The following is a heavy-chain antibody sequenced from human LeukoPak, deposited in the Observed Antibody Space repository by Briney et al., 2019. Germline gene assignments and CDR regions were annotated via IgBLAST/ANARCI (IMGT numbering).Heavy chain of an antibody. V-gene: IGHV4-4*09. J-gene: IGHJ4*02. D-gene: IGHD2-2*02. CDR2: IYTSGST. CDR1: GGSISSYY. CDR3: ARRYCSSTSCYNDY. Sequence: SETLSFTCTGSGGSISSYYWSWIRQPPGKELEWIGYIYTSGSTNYNPSLKSRVTISVDTSKNQFSLKLSSVTAADTAVYYCARRYCSSTSCYNDYWGQGTLVTVSS.